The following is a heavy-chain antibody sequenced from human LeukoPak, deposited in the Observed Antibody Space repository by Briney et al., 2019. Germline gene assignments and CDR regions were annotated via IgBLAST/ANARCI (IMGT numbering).Heavy chain of an antibody. CDR2: IYHSGTT. CDR3: ARMVYDTSGYYPSFDY. CDR1: GGYISSFYW. Sequence: SETLSLTCAVSGGYISSFYWWSWVRQPPGKGLEWIGEIYHSGTTNSNPSLKSRVAISVDKSNNQFSLRLSSVTAADTAVYYCARMVYDTSGYYPSFDYWGQGTLVTVSS. J-gene: IGHJ4*02. D-gene: IGHD3-22*01. V-gene: IGHV4-4*02.